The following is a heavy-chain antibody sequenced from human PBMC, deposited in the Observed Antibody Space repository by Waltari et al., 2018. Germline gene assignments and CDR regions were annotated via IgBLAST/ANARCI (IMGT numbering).Heavy chain of an antibody. J-gene: IGHJ6*02. CDR1: GGTFSSYA. D-gene: IGHD3-22*01. Sequence: QVQLVQSGAEVKKPGSSVKVSCKASGGTFSSYAISWVRQAPGQGLEWMGRIIPIHGIANYAQKVQGRVTITADKSTSTAYMELSSLRSEDTAVYYCAREIPGYYYDSSGRTLSYGMDVWGQGTTVTVSS. V-gene: IGHV1-69*09. CDR3: AREIPGYYYDSSGRTLSYGMDV. CDR2: IIPIHGIA.